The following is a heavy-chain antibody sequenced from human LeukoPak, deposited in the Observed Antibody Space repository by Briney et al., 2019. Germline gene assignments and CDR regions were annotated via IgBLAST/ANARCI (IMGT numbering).Heavy chain of an antibody. V-gene: IGHV1-24*01. CDR2: FDPEDGET. J-gene: IGHJ6*03. Sequence: ASVKVSCKVSGYTLTELSMHWVRQAPGKGLEWMGGFDPEDGETIYAQKFQGRVTMTEDTSTDTAYMELSSLRSEDTAVYYCATVNYGSGSVNYYYYYMDVWGKGTTVTVSS. D-gene: IGHD3-10*01. CDR1: GYTLTELS. CDR3: ATVNYGSGSVNYYYYYMDV.